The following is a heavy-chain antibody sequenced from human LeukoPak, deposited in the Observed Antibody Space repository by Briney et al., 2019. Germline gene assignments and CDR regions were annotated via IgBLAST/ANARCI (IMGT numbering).Heavy chain of an antibody. J-gene: IGHJ5*02. CDR3: ARGGLRDPLNWFDP. CDR1: GGTFSSYA. CDR2: IIPIFGTA. V-gene: IGHV1-69*05. Sequence: GASVKVSCKASGGTFSSYAISWVRQAPGQGLEWMGGIIPIFGTANYAQKFQGRVTITTDESTSTAYMELSSLRSEDTAVYYCARGGLRDPLNWFDPWGQGTLVTVSS.